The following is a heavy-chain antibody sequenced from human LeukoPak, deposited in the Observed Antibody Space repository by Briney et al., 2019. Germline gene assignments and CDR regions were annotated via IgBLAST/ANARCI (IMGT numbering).Heavy chain of an antibody. CDR3: ARDGAAMVRGGNAFDI. Sequence: SETLSLTCTVSGGSISSSSYYWGWIRQPPGKGLEWIGSIYYSGSTYYNPSLKSRVTISVDTPKNQFSLKLSSVTAADTAVYYCARDGAAMVRGGNAFDIWGQGTMVTVSS. CDR2: IYYSGST. J-gene: IGHJ3*02. V-gene: IGHV4-39*07. D-gene: IGHD3-10*01. CDR1: GGSISSSSYY.